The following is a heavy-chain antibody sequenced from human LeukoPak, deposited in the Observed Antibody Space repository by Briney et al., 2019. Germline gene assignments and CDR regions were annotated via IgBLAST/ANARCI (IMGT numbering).Heavy chain of an antibody. D-gene: IGHD1-1*01. V-gene: IGHV1-69*06. CDR3: ARDPGKGYYYGMDV. CDR1: GGTFSSKA. Sequence: GSSVKVSCKATGGTFSSKAIGWVRRAPGQGLAWMGGIIPIFGTPNYAQKFQGRVTITADKNTSTAYMELSSLRSEDTAVYYCARDPGKGYYYGMDVWGQGTTDTVS. J-gene: IGHJ6*02. CDR2: IIPIFGTP.